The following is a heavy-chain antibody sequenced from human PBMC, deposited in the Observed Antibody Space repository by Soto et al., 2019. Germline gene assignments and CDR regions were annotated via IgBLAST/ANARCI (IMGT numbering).Heavy chain of an antibody. CDR3: TAPNGGEVAGTYGTFDY. Sequence: GGSLRLSCAASGFTFSNAWMSWVRQAPGKGLEWVGRIKSKTDGGTTDYAAPVKGRFTISRDDSKNTLYLQMNSLKTEDTAVYYCTAPNGGEVAGTYGTFDYWGQGTLVTVSS. D-gene: IGHD6-19*01. CDR2: IKSKTDGGTT. J-gene: IGHJ4*02. CDR1: GFTFSNAW. V-gene: IGHV3-15*01.